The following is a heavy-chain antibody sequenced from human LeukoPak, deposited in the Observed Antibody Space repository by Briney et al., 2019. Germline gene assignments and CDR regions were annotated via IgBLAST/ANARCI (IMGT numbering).Heavy chain of an antibody. Sequence: GGSLRLSCAASGFTFSNAWMSWVRQAPGKGLEWVGRIKSKTDGGTTDYAAPVKGRFTISRDDSKNTLYLQMNSLKTEDTAVYYCTTTHRPAVAGIPVSFLDLMGGPHDYWGQGTLVTVSS. CDR2: IKSKTDGGTT. J-gene: IGHJ4*02. CDR1: GFTFSNAW. D-gene: IGHD6-19*01. V-gene: IGHV3-15*01. CDR3: TTTHRPAVAGIPVSFLDLMGGPHDY.